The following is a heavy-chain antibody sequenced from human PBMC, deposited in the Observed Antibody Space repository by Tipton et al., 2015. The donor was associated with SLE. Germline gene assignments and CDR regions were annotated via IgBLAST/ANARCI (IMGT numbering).Heavy chain of an antibody. V-gene: IGHV5-51*04. D-gene: IGHD1-26*01. Sequence: QLVQSGAEVKKPGESLKISCKGSGYSFTSYWIGWVRQMPGKGLEWMGIIYPGDSDTRYSPSFEGRVTISVDRPTGTAYLQWSSLKASDTAVYYCAVVGVSSEFVDYYTMDVWGQGTTVTVSS. CDR1: GYSFTSYW. J-gene: IGHJ6*02. CDR2: IYPGDSDT. CDR3: AVVGVSSEFVDYYTMDV.